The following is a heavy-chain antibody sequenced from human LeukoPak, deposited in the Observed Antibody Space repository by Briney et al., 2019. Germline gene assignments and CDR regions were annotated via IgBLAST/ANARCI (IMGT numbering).Heavy chain of an antibody. Sequence: SVKVSCKASGGIFTGYAFGWVRQAPGQGLEWMGWIIPILGIVNYAQKFQGRITITGDESTNTAYMELSSLRSDDTAVYYCARVVLWFGESGRYYFDYWGQGTLVTVSS. V-gene: IGHV1-69*01. CDR3: ARVVLWFGESGRYYFDY. CDR1: GGIFTGYA. CDR2: IIPILGIV. J-gene: IGHJ4*02. D-gene: IGHD3-10*01.